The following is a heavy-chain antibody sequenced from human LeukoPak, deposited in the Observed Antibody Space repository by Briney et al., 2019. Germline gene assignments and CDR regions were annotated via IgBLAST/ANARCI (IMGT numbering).Heavy chain of an antibody. CDR3: ARDLDTSYFDY. CDR1: GGSISSGGYS. Sequence: SQTLSLTCAVSGGSISSGGYSWSWIRQPPGKGLEWIGYIYHSGSTYYNPSLKSRVTISVYRSKNQFSLKLSSVTAADTAVYYCARDLDTSYFDYWGQGTLVTVSS. D-gene: IGHD5-18*01. V-gene: IGHV4-30-2*01. J-gene: IGHJ4*02. CDR2: IYHSGST.